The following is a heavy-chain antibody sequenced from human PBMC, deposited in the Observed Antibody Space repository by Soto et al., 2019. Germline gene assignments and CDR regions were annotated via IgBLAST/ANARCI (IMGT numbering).Heavy chain of an antibody. CDR3: AIEPLDGCYFDGCYYYGMDV. D-gene: IGHD2-2*01. CDR2: ISSSSSTI. Sequence: EVQLVESGGGLVQPGGSLRLSCAASGFTFSSYSMNWVRQAPGKGLEWVASISSSSSTIYYADPVKGRFTISRDNAKNSLYLQMDRLIDEDTAVYYCAIEPLDGCYFDGCYYYGMDVWGQGTTVTVSS. J-gene: IGHJ6*02. CDR1: GFTFSSYS. V-gene: IGHV3-48*02.